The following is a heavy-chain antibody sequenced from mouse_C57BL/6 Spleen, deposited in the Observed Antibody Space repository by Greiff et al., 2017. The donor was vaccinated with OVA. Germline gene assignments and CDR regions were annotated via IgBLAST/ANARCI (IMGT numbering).Heavy chain of an antibody. D-gene: IGHD4-1*01. J-gene: IGHJ4*01. V-gene: IGHV1-9*01. CDR2: ILPGSGST. CDR3: ARRSWDAMDY. Sequence: QVQLQQSGAELMKPGASVKLSCTATGYTFNGYWIEWVKQRPGHGLEWMGEILPGSGSTHYNEKFKGNATFTADTYSNTAYMKLSSLTTEDSAIYYCARRSWDAMDYWGQGTSVTVSS. CDR1: GYTFNGYW.